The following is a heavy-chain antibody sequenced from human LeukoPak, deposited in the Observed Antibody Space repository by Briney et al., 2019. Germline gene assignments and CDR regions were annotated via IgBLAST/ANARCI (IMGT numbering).Heavy chain of an antibody. Sequence: SETLSLTCTVSGGSISSSNYHWGWIRQPPGKGLEWIGSIYYSGSTYYNPSLKSRVTISVDTSKNQFSLKLSSVTAADTAVYYCARHTCSSTSCYPIDGFFDYWGQGTLVTVSS. CDR3: ARHTCSSTSCYPIDGFFDY. V-gene: IGHV4-39*01. D-gene: IGHD2-2*01. J-gene: IGHJ4*02. CDR1: GGSISSSNYH. CDR2: IYYSGST.